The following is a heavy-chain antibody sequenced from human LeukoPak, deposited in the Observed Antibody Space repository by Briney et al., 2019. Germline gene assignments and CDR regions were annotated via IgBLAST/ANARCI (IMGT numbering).Heavy chain of an antibody. V-gene: IGHV1-69*05. D-gene: IGHD6-19*01. J-gene: IGHJ4*02. CDR3: ARDGSSGWSY. CDR1: GGTFSSYA. CDR2: IIPIFGTA. Sequence: SVKVSCKASGGTFSSYAISWVRQAPGQGLEWMGGIIPIFGTANYAQKFQGRVTMTRDTSTSTVYMELSSLRSEDTAVYYCARDGSSGWSYWGQGTLVTVSS.